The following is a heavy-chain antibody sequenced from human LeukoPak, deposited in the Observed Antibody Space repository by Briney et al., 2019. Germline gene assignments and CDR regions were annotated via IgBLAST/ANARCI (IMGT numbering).Heavy chain of an antibody. J-gene: IGHJ3*02. Sequence: SETLSLTCAVSGGSISSGGYSWSWIRQPPGKGLEWIGYIYHSGSTYYNPSLKSRVTISVDRSKNQSSLKLSSVTAADTAVYYCASSLCSSTSCYTGVAFDIWGQGTMVTVSS. CDR2: IYHSGST. CDR3: ASSLCSSTSCYTGVAFDI. CDR1: GGSISSGGYS. V-gene: IGHV4-30-2*01. D-gene: IGHD2-2*02.